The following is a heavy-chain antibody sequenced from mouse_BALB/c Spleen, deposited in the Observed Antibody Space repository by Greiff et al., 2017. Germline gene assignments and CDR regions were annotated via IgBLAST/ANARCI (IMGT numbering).Heavy chain of an antibody. CDR2: IYPGDGDT. CDR1: GYAFSSYW. V-gene: IGHV1-80*01. J-gene: IGHJ4*01. CDR3: ARGYDGVYYAMDY. D-gene: IGHD2-14*01. Sequence: LQQSGAELVRPGSSVKISCKASGYAFSSYWMNWVKQRPGQGLEWIGQIYPGDGDTNYNGKFKGKATLTADKSSSTAYMQLSSLTSEDSAVYFCARGYDGVYYAMDYWGQGTSVTVSS.